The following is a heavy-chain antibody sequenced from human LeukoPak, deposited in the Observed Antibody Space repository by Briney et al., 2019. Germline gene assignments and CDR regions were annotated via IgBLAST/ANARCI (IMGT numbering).Heavy chain of an antibody. CDR1: GYTFTGYY. J-gene: IGHJ4*02. CDR3: ARDSLLRGYDFWSGYYTLMFDY. CDR2: ISAYNGNT. Sequence: ASVKVSCKASGYTFTGYYMHWVRQAPGQGLEWMGWISAYNGNTNYAQKLQGRVTMTTDTSTSTAYMELRSLRSDDTAVYYCARDSLLRGYDFWSGYYTLMFDYWGQGTLVTVSS. D-gene: IGHD3-3*01. V-gene: IGHV1-18*04.